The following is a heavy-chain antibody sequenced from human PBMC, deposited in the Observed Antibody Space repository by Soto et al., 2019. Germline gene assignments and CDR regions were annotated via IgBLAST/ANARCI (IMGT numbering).Heavy chain of an antibody. CDR2: VNPNTGNT. CDR3: ARAYGAGSFDF. J-gene: IGHJ5*01. V-gene: IGHV1-8*01. D-gene: IGHD3-10*01. CDR1: GYTFRSYD. Sequence: QVQLVQSGAEVKKPGASVKVSCTGSGYTFRSYDIHWVRQATGQGLEWMGWVNPNTGNTGYAQQFEGRVTMTRDMSKSSAYMEVHSLTSEDTAIYYCARAYGAGSFDFWGQGTLVSVSS.